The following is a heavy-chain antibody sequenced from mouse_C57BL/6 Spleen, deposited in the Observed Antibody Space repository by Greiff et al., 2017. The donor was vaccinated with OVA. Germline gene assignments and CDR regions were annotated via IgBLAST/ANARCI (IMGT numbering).Heavy chain of an antibody. CDR2: ISNGGGST. CDR1: GFTFSDYY. CDR3: ARGSGYDGRYYYAMDY. D-gene: IGHD2-2*01. Sequence: EVKLMESGGGLVQPGGSLKLSCAASGFTFSDYYMYWVRQTPEKRLEWVAYISNGGGSTYYPDTVKGRFTISRDNAKNTLYLQMSRLKSEDTAMYYCARGSGYDGRYYYAMDYWGQGTSVTVSS. J-gene: IGHJ4*01. V-gene: IGHV5-12*01.